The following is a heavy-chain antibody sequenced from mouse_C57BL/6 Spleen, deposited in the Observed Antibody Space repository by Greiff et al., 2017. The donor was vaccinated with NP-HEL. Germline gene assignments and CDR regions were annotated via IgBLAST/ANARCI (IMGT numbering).Heavy chain of an antibody. CDR2: ISDGGSYT. J-gene: IGHJ1*03. CDR3: ARVLYYYGSSPYWYFDV. V-gene: IGHV5-4*03. Sequence: EVKLVESGGGLVKPGGSLKLSCAASGFTFSSYAMSWVRQTPEKRLEWVATISDGGSYTYYPDNVKGRFTISRDNAKNNLYLQMSHLKSEDTAMYYCARVLYYYGSSPYWYFDVWGTGTTVTVSS. CDR1: GFTFSSYA. D-gene: IGHD1-1*01.